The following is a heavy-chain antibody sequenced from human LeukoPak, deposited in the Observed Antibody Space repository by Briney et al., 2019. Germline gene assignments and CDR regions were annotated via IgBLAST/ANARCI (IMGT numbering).Heavy chain of an antibody. V-gene: IGHV5-51*01. CDR1: GYRFTSYW. CDR3: ARVTGSSGWYDAFDI. D-gene: IGHD6-19*01. Sequence: GESLKISCKGSGYRFTSYWIGWVRQMPGKGLEWMGIIYPGDSDTRYSPSFQGQVTISADKSISTAYLQWSSLKASDTAMYYCARVTGSSGWYDAFDIWGQGTMVTVSS. CDR2: IYPGDSDT. J-gene: IGHJ3*02.